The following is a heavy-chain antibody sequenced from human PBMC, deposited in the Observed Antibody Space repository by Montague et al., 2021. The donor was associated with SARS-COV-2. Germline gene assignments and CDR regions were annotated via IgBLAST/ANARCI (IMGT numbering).Heavy chain of an antibody. CDR2: INHRGRT. V-gene: IGHV4-34*01. CDR3: ARGHQGTTMIVVVMVGEQYYFDY. Sequence: SETLSLTCAVYGESFSGYYWTWIRQPPGKGLEWIGEINHRGRTKYNPSLKSRVTISVDTAKNQFSLRLSSVTAADTAVYNCARGHQGTTMIVVVMVGEQYYFDYWGQGTLVSVSS. J-gene: IGHJ4*02. D-gene: IGHD3-22*01. CDR1: GESFSGYY.